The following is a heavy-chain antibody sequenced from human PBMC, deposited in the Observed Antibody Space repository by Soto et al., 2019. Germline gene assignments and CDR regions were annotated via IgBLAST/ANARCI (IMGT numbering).Heavy chain of an antibody. CDR1: GYTFTGYY. V-gene: IGHV1-2*04. Sequence: ASVKVSCKASGYTFTGYYMHWVRQAPGQGLEWMGWINPNSGGTNYAQKFQGWVTMTRDTSISTAYMELSRLRSDDTAVYYCARVSYVSSSSSIGYYGMGVWGQGTTVTVSS. CDR3: ARVSYVSSSSSIGYYGMGV. CDR2: INPNSGGT. D-gene: IGHD6-6*01. J-gene: IGHJ6*02.